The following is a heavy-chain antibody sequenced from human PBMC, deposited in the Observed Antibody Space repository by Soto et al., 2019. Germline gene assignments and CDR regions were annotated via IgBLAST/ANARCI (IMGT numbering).Heavy chain of an antibody. CDR3: AKDVHYDIVTGIEYFDH. D-gene: IGHD3-9*01. CDR2: ISGTGRVT. J-gene: IGHJ1*01. V-gene: IGHV3-23*01. Sequence: EVQLLESGGGLVQPGGSLKISCAVSGFTFSSYAMSWGRQAPGKGLEWVSGISGTGRVTNYAESVKGRFTISRDNPKNTLYLEMKSLRVEDTAVYYCAKDVHYDIVTGIEYFDHWGQGTLVTVSS. CDR1: GFTFSSYA.